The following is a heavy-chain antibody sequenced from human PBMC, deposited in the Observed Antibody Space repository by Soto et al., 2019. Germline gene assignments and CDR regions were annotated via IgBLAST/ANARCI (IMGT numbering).Heavy chain of an antibody. Sequence: SSETMSLTCTVSDGSXSSSGYYRGWIRQPPGKGLEWIGSIYYSGSTYYNPSLKSRVIISVDTSKNQFSLKLSSATAADTAVYYCARLIPSDYGDYWYFALWGRCTLVTVSS. J-gene: IGHJ2*01. CDR2: IYYSGST. CDR3: ARLIPSDYGDYWYFAL. CDR1: DGSXSSSGYY. D-gene: IGHD4-17*01. V-gene: IGHV4-39*01.